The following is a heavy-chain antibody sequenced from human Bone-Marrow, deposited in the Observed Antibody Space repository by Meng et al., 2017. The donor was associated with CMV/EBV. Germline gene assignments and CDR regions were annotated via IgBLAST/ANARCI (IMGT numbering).Heavy chain of an antibody. J-gene: IGHJ4*02. CDR2: INPNSGGT. V-gene: IGHV1-2*02. D-gene: IGHD3-22*01. CDR1: GYTFTSFG. CDR3: ARDLPGYYDSSGYSKAFDY. Sequence: ASVKVSCKASGYTFTSFGISWVRQAPGQGLEWMGWINPNSGGTNYAQKFQGRVTMTRDTSISTAYMELSRLRSDDTAVYYCARDLPGYYDSSGYSKAFDYWGQGTLVTVSS.